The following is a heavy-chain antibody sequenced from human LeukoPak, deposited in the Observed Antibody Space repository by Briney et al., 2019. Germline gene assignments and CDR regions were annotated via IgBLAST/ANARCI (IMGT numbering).Heavy chain of an antibody. CDR1: GGSISSSSYY. J-gene: IGHJ4*02. CDR3: ARGDPGFDY. D-gene: IGHD3-10*01. CDR2: IYYSGST. V-gene: IGHV4-39*01. Sequence: PSETLSLTCTASGGSISSSSYYWGWIRQPPGKGLEWIGSIYYSGSTYYNPSLKSRVTISVDTSKNQFSLKLSSVTAADTAVYYCARGDPGFDYWGQGTLVTVSS.